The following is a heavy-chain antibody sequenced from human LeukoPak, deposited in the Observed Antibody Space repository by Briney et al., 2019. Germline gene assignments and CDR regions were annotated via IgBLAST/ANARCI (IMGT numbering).Heavy chain of an antibody. D-gene: IGHD3-3*01. V-gene: IGHV1-69*10. Sequence: SVKVSCKASGGTFSSYAISWVRQAPGQGLEWMGVFIPILDTANSTQKFQGRLTITADISTNTVYMELSSLRFDDTAVYFCAGIPVFGVVLHQEPVWGKGTTVTVSS. CDR1: GGTFSSYA. CDR3: AGIPVFGVVLHQEPV. CDR2: FIPILDTA. J-gene: IGHJ6*03.